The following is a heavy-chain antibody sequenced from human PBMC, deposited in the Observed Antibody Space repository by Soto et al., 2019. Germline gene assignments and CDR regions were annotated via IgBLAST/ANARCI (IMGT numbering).Heavy chain of an antibody. V-gene: IGHV5-10-1*01. D-gene: IGHD3-16*01. CDR3: ARRFDSLSLGLEEDYYYYGMDV. Sequence: GESLKISCKGSGYSFTTYWINWVRQMPGKGLEWMGRIDPSDSYTNYSPSFEGHVTISADKSITTAYLQWSSLKASDTAIYYCARRFDSLSLGLEEDYYYYGMDVWGQGTTVTVS. J-gene: IGHJ6*02. CDR2: IDPSDSYT. CDR1: GYSFTTYW.